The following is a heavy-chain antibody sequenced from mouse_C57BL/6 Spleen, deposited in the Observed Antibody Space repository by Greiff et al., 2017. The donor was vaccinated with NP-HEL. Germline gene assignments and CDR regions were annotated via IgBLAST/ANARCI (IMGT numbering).Heavy chain of an antibody. J-gene: IGHJ3*01. D-gene: IGHD1-1*01. CDR3: VRDEEYYYGSEGFAY. Sequence: DVMLVESGGGLVQPKGSLKLSCAASGFTFNTYAMHWVRQAPGKGLEWVARIRSKSSNYATYYADSVKDRFTISRDDSQSMLYLQMNNLKTEDTAMYYCVRDEEYYYGSEGFAYWGQGTLVTVSA. CDR1: GFTFNTYA. CDR2: IRSKSSNYAT. V-gene: IGHV10-3*01.